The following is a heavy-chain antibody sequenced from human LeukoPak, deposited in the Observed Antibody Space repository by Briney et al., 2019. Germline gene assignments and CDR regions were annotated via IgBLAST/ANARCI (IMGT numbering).Heavy chain of an antibody. V-gene: IGHV4-59*01. J-gene: IGHJ4*02. D-gene: IGHD3-10*01. CDR2: IYYSGST. CDR3: ARGLGGYGSGDDWEYYFDY. Sequence: SETLSLTCTVSGGSISSYYWSWIRQPPGKGLEWIGYIYYSGSTNYNPSLKSRVTISVDTSKNQFSLKLSSVTAADTAVYYCARGLGGYGSGDDWEYYFDYWGQGTPVTVSS. CDR1: GGSISSYY.